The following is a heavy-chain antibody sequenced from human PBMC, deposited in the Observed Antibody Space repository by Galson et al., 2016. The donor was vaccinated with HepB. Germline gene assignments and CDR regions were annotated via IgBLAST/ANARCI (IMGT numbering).Heavy chain of an antibody. CDR3: AATTVGSGGTRRFDH. J-gene: IGHJ4*01. V-gene: IGHV3-7*02. Sequence: SLRLSCAASGFSVSSYALSWVRQTPGKGLEWVANVSPNGGEEYYVDSVKGRFTISRDNAGTSLFLQMDSLRVDDTAVYYCAATTVGSGGTRRFDHWGHGILVTVSS. CDR1: GFSVSSYA. CDR2: VSPNGGEE. D-gene: IGHD4-11*01.